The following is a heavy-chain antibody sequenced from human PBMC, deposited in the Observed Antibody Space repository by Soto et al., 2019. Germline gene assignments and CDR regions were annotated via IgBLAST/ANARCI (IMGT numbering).Heavy chain of an antibody. D-gene: IGHD6-19*01. CDR1: GFTFSNAW. Sequence: GGSLRLSCAASGFTFSNAWMSWVRQAPGKGLEWVGRIKSKTDGGTTDYAAPVKGRFTISRDDSKNTLYLQMNSLKTEDTAVYYCTTVTSPSGSGWYVFYYYYYMDVWGKGTTVTVSS. V-gene: IGHV3-15*01. J-gene: IGHJ6*03. CDR3: TTVTSPSGSGWYVFYYYYYMDV. CDR2: IKSKTDGGTT.